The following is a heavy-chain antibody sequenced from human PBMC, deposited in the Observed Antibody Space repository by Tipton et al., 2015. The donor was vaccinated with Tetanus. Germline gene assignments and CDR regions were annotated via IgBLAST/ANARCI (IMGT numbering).Heavy chain of an antibody. Sequence: TLSLTCTVSGGSVNSGGYYWSWIRQPPGKGLDWIGYASYSGSSNYNPSLKSRLNISLDPSKNQFSLKLSSVAAADTAVYYCARAYDFWSGHLDFWGQGTLVTVSS. CDR2: ASYSGSS. CDR1: GGSVNSGGYY. D-gene: IGHD3-3*01. V-gene: IGHV4-61*08. J-gene: IGHJ4*02. CDR3: ARAYDFWSGHLDF.